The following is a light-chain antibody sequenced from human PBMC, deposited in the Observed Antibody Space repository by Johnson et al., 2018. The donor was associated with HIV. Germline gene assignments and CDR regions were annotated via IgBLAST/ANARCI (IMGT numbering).Light chain of an antibody. V-gene: IGLV1-51*01. CDR1: SSNIGNNY. Sequence: QSVLTQPPSVSAAPGQKVTISCSGSSSNIGNNYVSWYQQLPGTAPKLLIYENNKRPSGIPDRFSGSKSGTSATRGITGLQTGDEADDYCGTWDSSLSAGRYVFGTGTEVTVL. J-gene: IGLJ1*01. CDR2: ENN. CDR3: GTWDSSLSAGRYV.